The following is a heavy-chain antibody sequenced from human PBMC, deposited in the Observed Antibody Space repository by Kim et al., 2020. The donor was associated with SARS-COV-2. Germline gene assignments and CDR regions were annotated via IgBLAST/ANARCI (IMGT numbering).Heavy chain of an antibody. J-gene: IGHJ5*02. V-gene: IGHV3-49*02. CDR3: TRDGTTRWLQTNWFDP. Sequence: VKGRFTISRDDSKSIAYLQMNSLKTEDTAVYYCTRDGTTRWLQTNWFDPWGQGTLVTVSS. D-gene: IGHD5-12*01.